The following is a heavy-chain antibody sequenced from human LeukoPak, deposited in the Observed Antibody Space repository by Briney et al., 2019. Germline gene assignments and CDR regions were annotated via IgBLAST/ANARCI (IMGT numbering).Heavy chain of an antibody. CDR1: GFPFNTYA. V-gene: IGHV3-48*01. D-gene: IGHD3-22*01. Sequence: GGSLRLSCAASGFPFNTYAMNWVRQAPGKGLEWVSYISSSSSTIYYADSVKGRFTISRDNAKNSLYLQMNSLRAEDTAVYYCARCPYYYDSSGYFSDYYYYYYMDVWGKGTTVTVSS. J-gene: IGHJ6*03. CDR3: ARCPYYYDSSGYFSDYYYYYYMDV. CDR2: ISSSSSTI.